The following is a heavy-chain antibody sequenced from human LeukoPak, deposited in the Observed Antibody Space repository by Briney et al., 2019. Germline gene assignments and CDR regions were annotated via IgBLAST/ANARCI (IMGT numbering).Heavy chain of an antibody. CDR2: ISGSGGST. Sequence: GGSLRLSCTTSGFSFNTYSMSWVRQAPGKGLEWVSAISGSGGSTYYADSVKGRFTISRDNAKNSLYPQMNSLRAEDTAVYYCARGGSGNWNAPFDYWGQGTLVTVSS. J-gene: IGHJ4*02. CDR1: GFSFNTYS. CDR3: ARGGSGNWNAPFDY. D-gene: IGHD1-1*01. V-gene: IGHV3-23*01.